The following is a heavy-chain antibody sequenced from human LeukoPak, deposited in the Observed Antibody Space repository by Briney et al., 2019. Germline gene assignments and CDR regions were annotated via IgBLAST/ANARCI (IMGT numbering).Heavy chain of an antibody. CDR2: FYCSGST. Sequence: SETLSLTCTVSGGSISSSSYCWGWIRQPPGKGLEWIGSFYCSGSTYYNPSLKSRVTISVDTSKNQFSLKLSSVTAADTAVYYCARLRSPVTILYYFDSWGQGTLVSLSS. D-gene: IGHD4-17*01. V-gene: IGHV4-39*01. J-gene: IGHJ4*02. CDR3: ARLRSPVTILYYFDS. CDR1: GGSISSSSYC.